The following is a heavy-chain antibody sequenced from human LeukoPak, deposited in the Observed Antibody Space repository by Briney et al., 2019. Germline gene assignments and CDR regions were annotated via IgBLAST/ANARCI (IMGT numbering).Heavy chain of an antibody. CDR3: ARDTGSSYLSSLDF. CDR2: ISSSTTTI. CDR1: GFTFSSYN. V-gene: IGHV3-48*01. Sequence: GGSLRLSCAASGFTFSSYNMNWVRQAPGKGLEWVSYISSSTTTIYYADSVRGRFTISRDNAKKSLYLQMNSLRAEDTAVYFCARDTGSSYLSSLDFWGQGTLVTVSS. J-gene: IGHJ4*02. D-gene: IGHD6-6*01.